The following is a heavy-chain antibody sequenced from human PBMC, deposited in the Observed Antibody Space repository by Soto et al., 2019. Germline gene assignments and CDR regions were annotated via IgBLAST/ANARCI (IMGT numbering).Heavy chain of an antibody. Sequence: QVHLVQSGAEVKKPGASVKVSCKGSGYAFATNGITGVRQAPGQGLEWMGWISAHNGNTNYAQKLQGRVTVTRDTSTSTAYMELRSLRSDDPAVYYCARGRYGDYWGQGALVTVSS. CDR3: ARGRYGDY. J-gene: IGHJ4*02. CDR2: ISAHNGNT. D-gene: IGHD1-1*01. CDR1: GYAFATNG. V-gene: IGHV1-18*01.